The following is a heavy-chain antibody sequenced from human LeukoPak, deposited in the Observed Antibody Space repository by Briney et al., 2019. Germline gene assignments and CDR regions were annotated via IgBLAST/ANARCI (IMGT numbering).Heavy chain of an antibody. CDR2: IYHSGRT. D-gene: IGHD2-2*01. Sequence: SETLSLTCTVSGYSISSGYYWGWIRQPPGKGLEWIGSIYHSGRTFYNPSLKSRVTISVDTSKNQFSLKLTSVTAADTAVYYCARDAVVPASLLDYWGQGTLVTVSS. J-gene: IGHJ4*02. V-gene: IGHV4-38-2*02. CDR3: ARDAVVPASLLDY. CDR1: GYSISSGYY.